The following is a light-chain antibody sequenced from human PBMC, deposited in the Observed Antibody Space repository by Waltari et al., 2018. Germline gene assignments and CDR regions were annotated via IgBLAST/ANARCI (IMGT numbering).Light chain of an antibody. Sequence: QTVVTQEPSFSVSPGGTVTITCALSSGSVSTSFYPGWYQQTPGQALRTLIYTTTTRSSGVPDRFSGSILGSKAALTIPGAQADDESDYYCVLYLPSGIWVFGGGTKLTVL. V-gene: IGLV8-61*01. CDR3: VLYLPSGIWV. CDR2: TTT. J-gene: IGLJ3*02. CDR1: SGSVSTSFY.